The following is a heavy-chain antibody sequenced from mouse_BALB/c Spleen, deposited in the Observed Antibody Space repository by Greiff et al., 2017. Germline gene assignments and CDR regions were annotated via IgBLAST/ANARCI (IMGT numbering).Heavy chain of an antibody. D-gene: IGHD2-4*01. CDR2: ISSGGSYT. CDR3: ARQVGSRYDYDGYFDV. Sequence: EVQRVESGGGLVKPGGSLKLSCAASGFTFSSYTMSWVRQTPEKRLEWVATISSGGSYTYYPDSVKGRFTISRDNAKNTLYLQMSSLKSEDTAMYYCARQVGSRYDYDGYFDVWGAGTTVTVSS. V-gene: IGHV5-6*01. CDR1: GFTFSSYT. J-gene: IGHJ1*01.